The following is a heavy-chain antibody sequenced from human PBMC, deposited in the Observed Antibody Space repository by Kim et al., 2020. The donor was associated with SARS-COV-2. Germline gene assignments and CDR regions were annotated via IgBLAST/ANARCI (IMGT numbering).Heavy chain of an antibody. V-gene: IGHV4-34*01. CDR1: GGSFSGYY. J-gene: IGHJ5*02. CDR3: AREGGGMGRGVIKA. CDR2: INHSGST. D-gene: IGHD3-10*01. Sequence: SETLSLTCAVSGGSFSGYYWSWIRQPPGKGLEWIGEINHSGSTNYNPSLKSRVTISVDTSKNKISLKLSSVTAADTAVYYCAREGGGMGRGVIKAWGQGTLVTVSS.